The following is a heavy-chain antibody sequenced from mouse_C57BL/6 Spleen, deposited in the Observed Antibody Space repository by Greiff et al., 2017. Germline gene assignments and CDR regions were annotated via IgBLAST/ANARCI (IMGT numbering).Heavy chain of an antibody. J-gene: IGHJ2*01. CDR2: IYPGDGDT. V-gene: IGHV1-82*01. Sequence: VQLQQSGPELVKPGASVKISCKASGYAFSSSWMNWVKQRPGKGLEWIGRIYPGDGDTNYNGKFKGKATLTADKSSSTAYMQLSSLTSEDSAVYFCARSYGSSPLFDYWGQGTTLTVSS. CDR1: GYAFSSSW. D-gene: IGHD1-1*01. CDR3: ARSYGSSPLFDY.